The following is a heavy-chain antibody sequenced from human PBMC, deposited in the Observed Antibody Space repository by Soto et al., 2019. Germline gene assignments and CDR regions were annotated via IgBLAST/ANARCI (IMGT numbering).Heavy chain of an antibody. CDR2: ISGSGGST. J-gene: IGHJ4*02. CDR3: AKDWTMIVVVNFDY. Sequence: GGSVRLSCAASGFTFSSYAMSWVRQAPGKGLEWVSAISGSGGSTYYADSVKGRFTISRDNSKNTLYLQMNSLRAEDTAVYYCAKDWTMIVVVNFDYWGQGTLVTVSS. D-gene: IGHD3-22*01. V-gene: IGHV3-23*01. CDR1: GFTFSSYA.